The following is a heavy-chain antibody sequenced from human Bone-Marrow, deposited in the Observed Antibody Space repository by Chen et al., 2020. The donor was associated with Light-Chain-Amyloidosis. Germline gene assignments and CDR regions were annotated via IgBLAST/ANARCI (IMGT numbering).Heavy chain of an antibody. CDR1: GISFSNNW. CDR2: VHGDGSEK. Sequence: EVQLVESGGGLVQFGESLRLSCAASGISFSNNWMSWVRQAPGKGLEWVANVHGDGSEKYYVDSVKGRFTISRDNAKNSLYLKMNSLRDEDTAVYYCTTEYLVAYAHWGQGTLLIVSS. CDR3: TTEYLVAYAH. J-gene: IGHJ4*02. V-gene: IGHV3-7*01. D-gene: IGHD2-8*02.